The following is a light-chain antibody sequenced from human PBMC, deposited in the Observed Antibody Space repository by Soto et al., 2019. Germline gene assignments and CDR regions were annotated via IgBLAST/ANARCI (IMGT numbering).Light chain of an antibody. CDR2: GAS. V-gene: IGKV3-15*01. Sequence: EIVMTQSPATLSVSPGERATLSCRASRSVSTNLAWYQQKPGQAPRLLIYGASTRATDIPARFSGSGSGTEFTLTISSLQSEDVAVYYCQQYNSWPPWAFGQGTKVEI. CDR3: QQYNSWPPWA. J-gene: IGKJ1*01. CDR1: RSVSTN.